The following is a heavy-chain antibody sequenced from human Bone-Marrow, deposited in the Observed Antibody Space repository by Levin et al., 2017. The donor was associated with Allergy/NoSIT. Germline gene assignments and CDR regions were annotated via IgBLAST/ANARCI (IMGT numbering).Heavy chain of an antibody. CDR3: ARNGAWSFEF. V-gene: IGHV3-7*02. CDR2: INRDGGDG. D-gene: IGHD2-8*01. J-gene: IGHJ4*02. Sequence: LSLTCASSGFTFSGYWRAWVRQAPGKGLEWVANINRDGGDGYYVDSVKGRFTISRDNARNSLDLQMNSLRVEDTAVYYCARNGAWSFEFWGQGTLVTVSS. CDR1: GFTFSGYW.